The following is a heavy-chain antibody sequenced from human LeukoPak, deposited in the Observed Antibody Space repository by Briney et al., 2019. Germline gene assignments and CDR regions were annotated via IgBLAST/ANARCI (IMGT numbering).Heavy chain of an antibody. V-gene: IGHV4-4*03. CDR1: GGSISSSNW. D-gene: IGHD3-16*02. CDR3: ARDRSFTFGGVIAPGYYFDY. Sequence: PETLSLTCAVSGGSISSSNWWSWVRQPPGKGLEWIGEIYHSGSTNYNPSLKSRVTISVDKSKNQFSLKLSSVTAADTAVYYCARDRSFTFGGVIAPGYYFDYWGQGTLVTVSS. J-gene: IGHJ4*02. CDR2: IYHSGST.